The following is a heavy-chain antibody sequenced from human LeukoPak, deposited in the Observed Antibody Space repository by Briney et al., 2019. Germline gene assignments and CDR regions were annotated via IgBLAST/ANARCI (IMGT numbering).Heavy chain of an antibody. Sequence: SETLSLTCTVSGGSISSFYWNWIRQPPGKGLEWVGYVFYSGNTNYNPSLGSRVTISEDTSKNQFSLNLNSLTAADTAVYYCARGLSGRDAFDVWGQGTVVTVSS. CDR2: VFYSGNT. J-gene: IGHJ3*01. V-gene: IGHV4-59*13. D-gene: IGHD3-16*01. CDR1: GGSISSFY. CDR3: ARGLSGRDAFDV.